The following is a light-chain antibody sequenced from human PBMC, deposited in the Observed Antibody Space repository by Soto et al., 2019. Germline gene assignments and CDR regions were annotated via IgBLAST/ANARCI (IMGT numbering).Light chain of an antibody. CDR1: SSDVGGYNY. Sequence: QSVLTQPASVSGSPGQSITISCTGTSSDVGGYNYVSWYQLHPGKAPKLMIHEVSERPPGVPGRFSGSKSGNTASLTVSGLQADDEADYYCLSYGGSNNYVFGTGTKVTVL. V-gene: IGLV2-8*01. CDR2: EVS. J-gene: IGLJ1*01. CDR3: LSYGGSNNYV.